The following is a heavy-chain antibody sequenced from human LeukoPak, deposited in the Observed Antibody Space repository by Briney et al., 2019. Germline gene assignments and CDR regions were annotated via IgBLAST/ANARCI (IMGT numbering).Heavy chain of an antibody. Sequence: PGGSLRLSCAASGFTFSSYWMSWVRQAPGKGLEWVSSISGSSTYIYYADSVKGRFTISRDNAKNSLYLQMNSLRAEDTAVYYCARVQTQLWPDYWGQGTLVTVSS. J-gene: IGHJ4*02. CDR2: ISGSSTYI. V-gene: IGHV3-21*01. CDR3: ARVQTQLWPDY. CDR1: GFTFSSYW. D-gene: IGHD5-18*01.